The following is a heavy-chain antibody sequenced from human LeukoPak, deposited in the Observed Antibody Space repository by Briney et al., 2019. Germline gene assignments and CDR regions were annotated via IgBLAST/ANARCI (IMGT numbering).Heavy chain of an antibody. Sequence: SETLSLTCAVYGGSFSGYYWSWIRQPPGKGLEWIGEINHSGSTNYNPSLKSRVTISVDTSKNQFSLKLSSVTAADTAVYYCARQTSTGLAKGYFDYWGQGTLVTVSS. CDR3: ARQTSTGLAKGYFDY. D-gene: IGHD6-19*01. CDR1: GGSFSGYY. J-gene: IGHJ4*02. V-gene: IGHV4-34*01. CDR2: INHSGST.